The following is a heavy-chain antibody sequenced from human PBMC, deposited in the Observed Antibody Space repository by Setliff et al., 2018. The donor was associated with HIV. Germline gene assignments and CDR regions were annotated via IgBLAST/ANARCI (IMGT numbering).Heavy chain of an antibody. D-gene: IGHD5-12*01. CDR1: GFTVSTKY. V-gene: IGHV3-66*03. CDR3: AKEGEWQRSRGYMDV. CDR2: LYPSGIT. J-gene: IGHJ6*03. Sequence: GGSLRLSCVVSGFTVSTKYMSWVRQAPGKGLEWVSILYPSGITNYADSVKGRFTISRDNSKNTLYLQMKSLRAEDTAVYYCAKEGEWQRSRGYMDVWGKGTTVTVSS.